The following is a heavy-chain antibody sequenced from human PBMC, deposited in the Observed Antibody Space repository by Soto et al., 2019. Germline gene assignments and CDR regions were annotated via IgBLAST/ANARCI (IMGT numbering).Heavy chain of an antibody. CDR2: ISSSSSYI. J-gene: IGHJ3*02. Sequence: GGSLRLSCAASGFPFSSYSMNWVRQAPGKGLEWVSSISSSSSYIYYADSVKGRFTISRDNAKNSLYLQMNSLRAEDTAVYYCARSGAVAANDAFDIWGQGTMVTVSS. D-gene: IGHD6-19*01. CDR3: ARSGAVAANDAFDI. CDR1: GFPFSSYS. V-gene: IGHV3-21*01.